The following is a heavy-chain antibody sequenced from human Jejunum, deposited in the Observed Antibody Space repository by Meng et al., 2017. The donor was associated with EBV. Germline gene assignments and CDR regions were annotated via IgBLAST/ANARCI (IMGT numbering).Heavy chain of an antibody. V-gene: IGHV4-30-2*01. CDR2: LYNSGTA. Sequence: PQLQAYVPGMVSLSEALSLTGAISRGHISSGGYSWHRNRQPPGKDLQWIGSLYNSGTAFYNPSLKSRVPLSVDRSKNQFALNLSSVTAADTAVYYCARGAYFDSWGQGTLVTVSS. CDR1: RGHISSGGYS. J-gene: IGHJ4*02. CDR3: ARGAYFDS.